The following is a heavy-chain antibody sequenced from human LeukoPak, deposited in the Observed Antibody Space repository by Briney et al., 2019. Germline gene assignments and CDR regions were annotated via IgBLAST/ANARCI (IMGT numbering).Heavy chain of an antibody. CDR1: GYTLTTYV. CDR2: MNTNSGNT. J-gene: IGHJ5*02. D-gene: IGHD3-10*01. V-gene: IGHV1-8*01. Sequence: GASVTVSCKASGYTLTTYVIKWVRPATAHGLVWMGWMNTNSGNTGYAQKFQGRVTMTRNISISTAYMELRSLRFEDTAVYYCARGAFGEISVPWGQGPLVTVSS. CDR3: ARGAFGEISVP.